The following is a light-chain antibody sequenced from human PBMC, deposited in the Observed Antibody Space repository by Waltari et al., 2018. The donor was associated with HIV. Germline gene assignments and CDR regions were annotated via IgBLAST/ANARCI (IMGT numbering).Light chain of an antibody. CDR3: QQSENVPIT. J-gene: IGKJ5*01. CDR2: DAS. CDR1: QDINNY. V-gene: IGKV1-33*01. Sequence: DIQMTQSPPSLSASVGDRVTITCQASQDINNYLNWYQQKSGKAPKLLFYDASNLETGVPSRLSGNGSGTDFTLTISSLHPEDIGTYYCQQSENVPITFGQGTRLEIK.